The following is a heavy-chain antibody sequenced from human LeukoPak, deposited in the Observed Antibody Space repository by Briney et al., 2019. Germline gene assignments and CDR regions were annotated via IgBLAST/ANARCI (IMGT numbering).Heavy chain of an antibody. CDR3: ARAWNFDF. CDR2: INPSDSDT. Sequence: KPGESLKISCKGSGYSFTNYWIAWVRQMPGRGLEWMVIINPSDSDTRYSPSFQGQVTISADKSISTAYLQWSSLKASDSAMYYCARAWNFDFWGQGTRATVS. CDR1: GYSFTNYW. D-gene: IGHD1-1*01. V-gene: IGHV5-51*01. J-gene: IGHJ4*02.